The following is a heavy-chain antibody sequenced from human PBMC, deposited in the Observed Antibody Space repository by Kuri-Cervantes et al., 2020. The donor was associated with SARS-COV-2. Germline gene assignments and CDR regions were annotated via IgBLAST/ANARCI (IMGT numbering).Heavy chain of an antibody. CDR2: IGSSGGST. CDR1: GFTFSSYG. Sequence: GGSLRLSCAASGFTFSSYGMHWVRQAPGKGLEWVSTIGSSGGSTYYADSVKGRFTISRDNSKNTLYLQMNSLRAEDTAVYYCARDALTPGRWYYYDSSGYYDYWGQGTLVTVSS. J-gene: IGHJ4*02. D-gene: IGHD3-22*01. V-gene: IGHV3-23*01. CDR3: ARDALTPGRWYYYDSSGYYDY.